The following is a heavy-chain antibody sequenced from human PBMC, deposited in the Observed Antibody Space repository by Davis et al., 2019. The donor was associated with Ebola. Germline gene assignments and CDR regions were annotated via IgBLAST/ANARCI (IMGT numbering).Heavy chain of an antibody. CDR2: INHSGST. CDR1: GGSFSGYY. J-gene: IGHJ5*02. Sequence: MPSETLSLTCAVYGGSFSGYYWSWIRQPPGKGLEWIGEINHSGSTNYNPSLKSRVTISVDTSKNQFSLKLSSVTAADTAVYYCAGGREVKYHYDRGAGWFDPWGQGTLVTVSS. CDR3: AGGREVKYHYDRGAGWFDP. V-gene: IGHV4-34*01. D-gene: IGHD3-22*01.